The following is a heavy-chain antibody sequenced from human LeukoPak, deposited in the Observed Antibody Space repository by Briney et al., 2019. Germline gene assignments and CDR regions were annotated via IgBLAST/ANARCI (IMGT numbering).Heavy chain of an antibody. CDR1: GGSISSSSYY. CDR3: ARQRIAAVRYYFDY. D-gene: IGHD6-13*01. V-gene: IGHV4-39*01. CDR2: IYYSGST. Sequence: SETLSLTCTVSGGSISSSSYYWGWIRQPPGKGLEWIGSIYYSGSTYYNPSLKSRVTISVDTSKNQFSLKLCSVTAADTAVYYCARQRIAAVRYYFDYWGQGTLVTVSS. J-gene: IGHJ4*02.